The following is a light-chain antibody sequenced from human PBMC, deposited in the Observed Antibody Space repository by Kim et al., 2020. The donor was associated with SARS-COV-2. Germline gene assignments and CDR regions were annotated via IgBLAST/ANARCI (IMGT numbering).Light chain of an antibody. V-gene: IGLV2-8*01. CDR2: EVS. CDR1: SSNVGGSNY. Sequence: GQSVTITFTGTSSNVGGSNYVSWYQQHPGKVPTLMIHEVSKRPSGVPDRFSGSKSGNTASLTVSGLQAEDEADYYCIAYAGTNNWVFGGGTKVTVL. J-gene: IGLJ3*02. CDR3: IAYAGTNNWV.